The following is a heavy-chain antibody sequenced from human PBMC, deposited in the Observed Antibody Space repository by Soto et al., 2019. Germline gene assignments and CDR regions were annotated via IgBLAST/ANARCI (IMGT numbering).Heavy chain of an antibody. CDR2: IYYSGST. V-gene: IGHV4-59*01. Sequence: SETLSLTCTVSGGSISSYYWSWIRQPPGKGLEWIGYIYYSGSTNYNPSLKSRVTISVDTSKNQLSLKLSSVTAADTAVYYCARDRGYCSSTSCYFHWFDPWGQGTLVTVSS. CDR3: ARDRGYCSSTSCYFHWFDP. CDR1: GGSISSYY. D-gene: IGHD2-2*01. J-gene: IGHJ5*02.